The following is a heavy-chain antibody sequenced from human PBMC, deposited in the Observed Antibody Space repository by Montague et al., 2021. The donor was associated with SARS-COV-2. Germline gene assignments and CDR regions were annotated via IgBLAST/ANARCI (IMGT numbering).Heavy chain of an antibody. V-gene: IGHV3-23*01. CDR3: AKQPGAGAVVYWYFVL. D-gene: IGHD6-19*01. Sequence: SLRLSCAASGFAFNNFAMSWVRQAPGKGLEWVSSILGSAAGTYYGDSVKGRFTISRDNSKNTLYLQMNSLRAEDTAKYYCAKQPGAGAVVYWYFVLGDRGTVVSVSS. CDR1: GFAFNNFA. CDR2: ILGSAAGT. J-gene: IGHJ2*01.